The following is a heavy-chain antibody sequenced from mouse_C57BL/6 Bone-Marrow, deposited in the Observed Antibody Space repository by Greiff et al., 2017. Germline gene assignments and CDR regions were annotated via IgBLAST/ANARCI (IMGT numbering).Heavy chain of an antibody. CDR1: GYTFTSYG. D-gene: IGHD6-1*01. Sequence: QVKLKESGAELARPGASVKLSCKASGYTFTSYGISWVKQRTGQGLEWIGEIYPRSGNTYYNEKFKGKATLTADKSSSTAYMELRSLTSEDSAVYFCARWGRGLGFAYWGQGTLVTVSA. CDR3: ARWGRGLGFAY. V-gene: IGHV1-81*01. CDR2: IYPRSGNT. J-gene: IGHJ3*01.